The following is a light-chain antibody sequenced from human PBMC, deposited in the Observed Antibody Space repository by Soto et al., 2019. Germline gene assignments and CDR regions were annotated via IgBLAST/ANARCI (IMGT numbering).Light chain of an antibody. CDR1: SSDVGSYNL. CDR2: EVS. J-gene: IGLJ3*02. V-gene: IGLV2-23*02. Sequence: QSVLTQPASVSGSPGQSITISCTGTSSDVGSYNLVSWYQQHPGKAPKLMIYEVSKRPSGVSNRFSGSKSGNTASLTISGLQAEDGADYYCCSYAGSSPWVFGGGTQLTVL. CDR3: CSYAGSSPWV.